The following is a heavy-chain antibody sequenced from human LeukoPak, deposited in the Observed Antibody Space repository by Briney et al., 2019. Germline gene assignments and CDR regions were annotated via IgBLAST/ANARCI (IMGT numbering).Heavy chain of an antibody. V-gene: IGHV1-2*02. Sequence: ASVSVSFTASGYTFTGYYMHWVGQAPGQGREWMGWINPNSGGTNYAQKFQGRVTMTRDTSISTAYMELSRLRSDDTAVYYCARGKLVAPPFDYWGQGTLVTVSS. CDR2: INPNSGGT. CDR3: ARGKLVAPPFDY. J-gene: IGHJ4*02. CDR1: GYTFTGYY. D-gene: IGHD6-6*01.